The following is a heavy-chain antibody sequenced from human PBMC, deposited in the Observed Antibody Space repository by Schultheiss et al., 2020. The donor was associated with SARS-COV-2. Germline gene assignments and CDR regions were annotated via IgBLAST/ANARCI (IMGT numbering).Heavy chain of an antibody. Sequence: SETLSLTCTVSGGSISSYYWSWIRQPPGKGLEWIGEINHSGSTNYNPSLKSRVTISVDTSKNQFSLKLSSVTAADTAVYYCARYRGDHLLYYYGMDVWGQGTTVTVSS. J-gene: IGHJ6*02. CDR3: ARYRGDHLLYYYGMDV. CDR2: INHSGST. D-gene: IGHD3-16*01. CDR1: GGSISSYY. V-gene: IGHV4-34*01.